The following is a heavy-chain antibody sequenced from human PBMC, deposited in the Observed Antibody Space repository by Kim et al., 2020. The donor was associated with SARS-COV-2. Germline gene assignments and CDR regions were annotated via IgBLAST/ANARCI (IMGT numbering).Heavy chain of an antibody. D-gene: IGHD3-22*01. CDR1: GYTFTGYY. V-gene: IGHV1-2*04. CDR3: ARDVTDYYDSSGTDKYYFDY. Sequence: ASVKVSCKASGYTFTGYYMHWVRQAPGQGLEWMGWINPNSGGTNYAQKFQGWVTMTRDTSISTAYMELSRLRSDDTAVYYCARDVTDYYDSSGTDKYYFDYWGQGTLVTVSS. CDR2: INPNSGGT. J-gene: IGHJ4*02.